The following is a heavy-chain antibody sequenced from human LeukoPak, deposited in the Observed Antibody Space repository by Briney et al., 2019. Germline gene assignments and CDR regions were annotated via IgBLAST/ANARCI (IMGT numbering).Heavy chain of an antibody. CDR2: IIPIFGTA. J-gene: IGHJ4*02. Sequence: SVKVSCKASGYTFTSYAISWVRQAPGQGLEWMGGIIPIFGTANYAQKFQGRVTITADESTSTAYMELSSLRSEDTAVYYCARAAGIAVAGPFDYWGQGTLVTVSS. CDR1: GYTFTSYA. CDR3: ARAAGIAVAGPFDY. V-gene: IGHV1-69*13. D-gene: IGHD6-19*01.